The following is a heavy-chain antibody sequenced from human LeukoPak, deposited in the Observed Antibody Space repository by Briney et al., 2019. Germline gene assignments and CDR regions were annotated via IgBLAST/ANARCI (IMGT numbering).Heavy chain of an antibody. V-gene: IGHV5-51*01. CDR3: ARHLVYVTGYMDV. CDR1: GYSFTSYW. D-gene: IGHD2/OR15-2a*01. Sequence: GESLKISCKGSGYSFTSYWIGWVRQMPGKGLEWMGIIYPGDSDTRYSPSFQGQVTISADKPINTAYLQWSSLKASDTAMYYCARHLVYVTGYMDVWGKGTTVTVSS. J-gene: IGHJ6*03. CDR2: IYPGDSDT.